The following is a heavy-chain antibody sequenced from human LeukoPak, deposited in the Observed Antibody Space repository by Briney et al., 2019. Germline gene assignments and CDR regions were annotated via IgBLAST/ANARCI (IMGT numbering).Heavy chain of an antibody. V-gene: IGHV4-30-4*01. Sequence: PSETLSLTCTVSGGSISSGDYYWSWIRQPPGKGLEWIGYIYYSGSTYYNPSLKSRVTISVDTSKNQFSLKLSSVTAADTAVYYCARGGEYYDFWSGSLEDPYYFDYWGQGTLVTVSS. CDR2: IYYSGST. CDR1: GGSISSGDYY. D-gene: IGHD3-3*01. J-gene: IGHJ4*02. CDR3: ARGGEYYDFWSGSLEDPYYFDY.